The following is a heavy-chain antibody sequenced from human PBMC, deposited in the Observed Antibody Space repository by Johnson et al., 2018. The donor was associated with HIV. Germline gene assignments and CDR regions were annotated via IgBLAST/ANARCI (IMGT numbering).Heavy chain of an antibody. D-gene: IGHD3-22*01. J-gene: IGHJ3*02. CDR2: ISWNSGSI. CDR1: GFTFDDYA. V-gene: IGHV3-9*01. Sequence: VQLVESGGGLVQPGRSLRLSCAASGFTFDDYAMHWVRQAPGKGLEWVSGISWNSGSIGYADSVKGRFTISRDNAKNSLYLQMNSLRAGDTALYYCAKDTGAYYYDGSGYWDAFDIWGQGTMVTVSS. CDR3: AKDTGAYYYDGSGYWDAFDI.